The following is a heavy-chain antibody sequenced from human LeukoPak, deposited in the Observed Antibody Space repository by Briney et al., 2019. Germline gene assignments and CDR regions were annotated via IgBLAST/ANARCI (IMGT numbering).Heavy chain of an antibody. J-gene: IGHJ4*02. Sequence: SQTLSLTCTVSGGSISSGSYYWSWIRQPAGKGLEWVGRIYTSGSTNYNPSLKSRVTISVDTSKNQFSLKLSSVTAADTAGYYCARVMTNWGSGEYYFDYCGEGNLVTVSS. CDR1: GGSISSGSYY. D-gene: IGHD7-27*01. V-gene: IGHV4-61*02. CDR2: IYTSGST. CDR3: ARVMTNWGSGEYYFDY.